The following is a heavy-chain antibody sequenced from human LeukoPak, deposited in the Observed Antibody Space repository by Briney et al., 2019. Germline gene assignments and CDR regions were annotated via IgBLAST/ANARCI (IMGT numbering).Heavy chain of an antibody. CDR2: IKQDGSEK. V-gene: IGHV3-7*01. CDR3: ASSFGSYGTFDY. Sequence: PGGSLRLSCAASGFTVSSSYMNWVRQAPGKGLEWVANIKQDGSEKYYVDSVKGRFTISRDNAKNSLYLQMNSLRAEDTAVYYCASSFGSYGTFDYWGQGTLVTVSS. D-gene: IGHD5-18*01. CDR1: GFTVSSSY. J-gene: IGHJ4*02.